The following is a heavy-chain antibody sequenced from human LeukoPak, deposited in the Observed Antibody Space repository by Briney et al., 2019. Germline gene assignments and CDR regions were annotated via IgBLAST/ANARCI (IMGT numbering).Heavy chain of an antibody. D-gene: IGHD3-16*01. CDR1: GYSISSGYY. CDR3: ARPTGGGREDAFDI. Sequence: SETLSLTCTVSGYSISSGYYWGWIRQPPGKGLEWIGSIYHSGSTYYNPSLKGRVTISVDTSKNQFSLKLSSVTAADTAVYYCARPTGGGREDAFDIWGQGTMVTVSS. CDR2: IYHSGST. J-gene: IGHJ3*02. V-gene: IGHV4-38-2*02.